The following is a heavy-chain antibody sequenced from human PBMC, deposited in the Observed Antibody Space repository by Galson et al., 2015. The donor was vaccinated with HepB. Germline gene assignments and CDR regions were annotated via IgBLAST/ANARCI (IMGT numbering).Heavy chain of an antibody. J-gene: IGHJ5*01. Sequence: LRLSCAASGFAFDSHAMSWVRQAPGRGLEWISGITGKGDSTFYADSVKGRFTVSRDNSNNMLYLQMNSLRAEDAGLYFCAKGYGLFDSWGQGVLVTVSS. CDR2: ITGKGDST. CDR3: AKGYGLFDS. D-gene: IGHD3-16*01. CDR1: GFAFDSHA. V-gene: IGHV3-23*01.